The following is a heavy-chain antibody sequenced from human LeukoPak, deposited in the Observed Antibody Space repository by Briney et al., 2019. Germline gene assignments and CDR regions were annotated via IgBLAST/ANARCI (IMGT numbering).Heavy chain of an antibody. CDR2: ISSSGSTI. Sequence: GGSLRLSCAASGFTFSSYEMNWVRQAPGKGLEWVSYISSSGSTIYYADSVKGRFTISRDNAKNSLYLQMNSLRAEDTAVYYCARDLGSYYYDSSGYHNYWGQGTLVTVSS. V-gene: IGHV3-48*03. CDR1: GFTFSSYE. J-gene: IGHJ4*02. CDR3: ARDLGSYYYDSSGYHNY. D-gene: IGHD3-22*01.